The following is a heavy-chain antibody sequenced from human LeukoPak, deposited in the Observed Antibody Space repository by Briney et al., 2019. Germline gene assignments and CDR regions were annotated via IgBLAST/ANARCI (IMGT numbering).Heavy chain of an antibody. Sequence: SETLSLTCAVYGGSFSGYYWSWIRQPPGKGLEWIGEINHSGSTNYNPSLKSRVTISVDTSKNQFSLKLSSVTAADTAVYYCARKKGGTFGYWGQGTLVTVSS. V-gene: IGHV4-34*01. D-gene: IGHD1-1*01. J-gene: IGHJ4*02. CDR2: INHSGST. CDR3: ARKKGGTFGY. CDR1: GGSFSGYY.